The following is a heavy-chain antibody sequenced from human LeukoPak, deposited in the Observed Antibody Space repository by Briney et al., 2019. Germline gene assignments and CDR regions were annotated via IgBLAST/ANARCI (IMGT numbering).Heavy chain of an antibody. J-gene: IGHJ3*02. CDR3: ASRIDTMVRGVIITSDAFDI. CDR1: GYSFTSYW. D-gene: IGHD3-10*01. Sequence: PGESLKISYKGSGYSFTSYWIGWVRQMPGKGLEWMGIIYPGDSDTRYSPSFQGQVTISADKSISTAYLQWSSLKASDTAMYYCASRIDTMVRGVIITSDAFDIWGQGTMVTVSS. CDR2: IYPGDSDT. V-gene: IGHV5-51*01.